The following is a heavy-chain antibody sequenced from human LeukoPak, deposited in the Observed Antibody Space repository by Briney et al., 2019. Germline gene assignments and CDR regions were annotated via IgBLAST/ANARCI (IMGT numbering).Heavy chain of an antibody. D-gene: IGHD3-9*01. V-gene: IGHV3-23*01. J-gene: IGHJ5*02. CDR1: GFTFSSYA. Sequence: GGSLRLSCAASGFTFSSYAMTWVRQAPGKGLEWVSIISGSGGSTSYADSVKGRFTISRDNSKNALYLQMNSLRAEDTALYYCAKPYSGTILTGWFDPWGQGTLVTVSS. CDR2: ISGSGGST. CDR3: AKPYSGTILTGWFDP.